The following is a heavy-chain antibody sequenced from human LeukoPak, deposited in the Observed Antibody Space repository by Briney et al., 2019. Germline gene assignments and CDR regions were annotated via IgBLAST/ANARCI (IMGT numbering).Heavy chain of an antibody. J-gene: IGHJ5*02. CDR3: VICEDLEDWFDP. V-gene: IGHV1-2*02. CDR1: GYTFSDYY. CDR2: INPNSGGT. D-gene: IGHD2-15*01. Sequence: ASVKVSCKASGYTFSDYYLHWVRHAPGQGLEWMGWINPNSGGTHYAQKFQGRVTMARDTSISTAYMELSGLRSDDTAVYYCVICEDLEDWFDPWGQGTLVTVSS.